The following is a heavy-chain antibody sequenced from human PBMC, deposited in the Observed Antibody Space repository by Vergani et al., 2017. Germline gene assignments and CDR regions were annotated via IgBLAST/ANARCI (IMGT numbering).Heavy chain of an antibody. Sequence: QVQLVQSGAEVKKPGASVKVSCKASGYTFTGYYMHWVRQAPGQGLEWMGWINPNSGGTNYAQKFQGRVTMTRDTSISTAYMELSRLRSDDTAVYYCARDVWLSVVPAAIYYFDYWGQGTLVTVSS. D-gene: IGHD2-2*02. CDR1: GYTFTGYY. J-gene: IGHJ4*02. V-gene: IGHV1-2*02. CDR3: ARDVWLSVVPAAIYYFDY. CDR2: INPNSGGT.